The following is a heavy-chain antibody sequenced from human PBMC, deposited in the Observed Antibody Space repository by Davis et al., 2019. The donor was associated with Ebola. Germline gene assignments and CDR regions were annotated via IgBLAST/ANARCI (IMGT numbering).Heavy chain of an antibody. V-gene: IGHV4-61*01. CDR3: ARENLSMIGYGVFDI. CDR1: GGSVTSANSY. D-gene: IGHD2-8*01. J-gene: IGHJ3*02. CDR2: IHHTGTT. Sequence: PSETLSLTCTVSGGSVTSANSYWSWIRLARGKGLEWIGYIHHTGTTNQNPSLRSRVTLSLDTSKNQFSLKLSSVTAADTAVYYCARENLSMIGYGVFDIWGQGTTVTVSS.